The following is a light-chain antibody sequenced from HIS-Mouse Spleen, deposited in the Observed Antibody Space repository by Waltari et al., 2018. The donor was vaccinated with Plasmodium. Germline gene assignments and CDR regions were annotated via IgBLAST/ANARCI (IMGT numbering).Light chain of an antibody. J-gene: IGLJ3*02. Sequence: QSALTQPASVSGSPGQSITISCTGTSSDVGSYNLVSWYQQHPGKAPKLMIYEGSKRASGVSNLFAGSKSGNTASLTISGLQAEDEADYYCCSDAGSSTNWVFGGGTKLTVL. V-gene: IGLV2-23*01. CDR1: SSDVGSYNL. CDR2: EGS. CDR3: CSDAGSSTNWV.